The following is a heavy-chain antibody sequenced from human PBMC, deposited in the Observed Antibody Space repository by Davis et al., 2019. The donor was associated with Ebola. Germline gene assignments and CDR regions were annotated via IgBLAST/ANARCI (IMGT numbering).Heavy chain of an antibody. CDR3: ARVYTHNWFDP. V-gene: IGHV4-31*03. J-gene: IGHJ5*02. CDR1: GGSISSGGYY. Sequence: MPSETLSLTCTVSGGSISSGGYYWSWTRQHPGKGLEWIGYIYYSGSTYYNPSLKSRVTISVDTSKNQFSLKLSSVTAADTAVYYCARVYTHNWFDPWGQGTLVTVSS. D-gene: IGHD1-14*01. CDR2: IYYSGST.